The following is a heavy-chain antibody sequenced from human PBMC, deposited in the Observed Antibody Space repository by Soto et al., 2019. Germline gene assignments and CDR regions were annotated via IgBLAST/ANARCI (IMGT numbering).Heavy chain of an antibody. CDR3: ARGRITIFGVVSDY. CDR1: GYTFTSYG. V-gene: IGHV1-18*01. Sequence: QVQLVQSGAEVKKPGASVKVSCKTSGYTFTSYGISWVRQAPGQGLEWMGWSSAYNGNTNYAQKLQGRVTMTTDTSPSTAYRELRSLGSDDRAVYYCARGRITIFGVVSDYWGQGTLVTVSS. CDR2: SSAYNGNT. J-gene: IGHJ4*02. D-gene: IGHD3-3*01.